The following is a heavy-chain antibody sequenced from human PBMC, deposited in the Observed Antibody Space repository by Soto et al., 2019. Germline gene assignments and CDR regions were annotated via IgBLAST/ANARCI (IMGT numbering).Heavy chain of an antibody. CDR3: PTDALLGELYLDFQY. CDR2: VKTKTDGGTT. V-gene: IGHV3-15*07. D-gene: IGHD3-10*01. CDR1: GFTFSNAW. J-gene: IGHJ1*01. Sequence: EVQLVESGGGSVKPGEFLRLSCAASGFTFSNAWMNWVRQAPGKGLEWVGRVKTKTDGGTTDYAAPVKGRFTISRDDSKNTLYLQMTSLKTEATAVYYCPTDALLGELYLDFQYWGQGTLVTVSS.